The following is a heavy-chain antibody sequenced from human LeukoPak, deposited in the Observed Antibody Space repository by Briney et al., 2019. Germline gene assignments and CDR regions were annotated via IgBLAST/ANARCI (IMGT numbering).Heavy chain of an antibody. J-gene: IGHJ4*02. D-gene: IGHD5-24*01. V-gene: IGHV4-59*01. CDR2: IYYSGST. CDR1: GGSISSYY. CDR3: ARSGHNPHSDFDY. Sequence: SEALSLTCTVSGGSISSYYWSWIRQPPGKGLEWIWYIYYSGSTNYNPSFKSRVTISVDTSKNQFSLKLSSVTAADTAVYYCARSGHNPHSDFDYWGQGTLVTVSS.